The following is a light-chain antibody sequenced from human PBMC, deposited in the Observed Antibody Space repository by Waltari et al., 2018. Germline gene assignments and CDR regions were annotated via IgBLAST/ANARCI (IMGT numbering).Light chain of an antibody. V-gene: IGLV1-51*02. CDR3: GSWDTSLSAS. Sequence: QSVLTQPPSVSASPGPTVTISCPGSSSDIEKNFVSWYQVVPGTAPKLLIFANSRRPSGIPDRFSASKSGTSATLDITGLQTGDEAHYYCGSWDTSLSASFGTGTKVIVL. J-gene: IGLJ1*01. CDR1: SSDIEKNF. CDR2: ANS.